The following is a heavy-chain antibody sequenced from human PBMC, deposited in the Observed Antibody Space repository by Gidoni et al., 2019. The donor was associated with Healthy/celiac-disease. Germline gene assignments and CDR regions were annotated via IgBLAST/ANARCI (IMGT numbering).Heavy chain of an antibody. CDR2: ISAYNGNT. CDR1: GYTFTSYG. Sequence: QVQLVQSGAEVKKPGASVKVSCKASGYTFTSYGISWVRQAPGQGLEWMGWISAYNGNTNDAQKLQGRVTMTTDTSTSTAYMELRSLRSDDTAVYYCARSRDGYLAAPMPDYWGQGTLVTVSS. V-gene: IGHV1-18*04. J-gene: IGHJ4*02. CDR3: ARSRDGYLAAPMPDY. D-gene: IGHD5-12*01.